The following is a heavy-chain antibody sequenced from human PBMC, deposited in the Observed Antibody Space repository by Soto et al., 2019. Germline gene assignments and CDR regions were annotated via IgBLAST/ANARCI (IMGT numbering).Heavy chain of an antibody. CDR2: IKSKTDGGTT. CDR3: TTDPIPVLRFLEWLPNI. V-gene: IGHV3-15*01. CDR1: GFTFSNAW. D-gene: IGHD3-3*01. Sequence: TGGSLRLSCAASGFTFSNAWMSWVRQAPGKGLEWVGRIKSKTDGGTTDYAAPVKGRFTISRDDSKNTLYLQMNSLKTEDTAVYYCTTDPIPVLRFLEWLPNIWGQGTMVTVSS. J-gene: IGHJ3*02.